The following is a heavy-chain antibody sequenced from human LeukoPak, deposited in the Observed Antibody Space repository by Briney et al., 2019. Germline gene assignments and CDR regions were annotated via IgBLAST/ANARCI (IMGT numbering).Heavy chain of an antibody. CDR2: ISGSGGTP. CDR3: AKTRGISICRVVPLCDY. V-gene: IGHV3-23*01. CDR1: GFTFSTSG. D-gene: IGHD3-3*01. J-gene: IGHJ4*02. Sequence: GGSLRLSCAATGFTFSTSGMTWVRQAPGKGLDWVSIISGSGGTPYYTDSVKGRFTISRDNSKNTLYLQMNSLRAEDTAVYYCAKTRGISICRVVPLCDYWGQGTLVTVSS.